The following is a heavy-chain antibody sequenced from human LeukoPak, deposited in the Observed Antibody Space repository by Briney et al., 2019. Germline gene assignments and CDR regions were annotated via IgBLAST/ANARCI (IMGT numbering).Heavy chain of an antibody. V-gene: IGHV4-38-2*02. Sequence: SETLSLTCTVSGYSISSGYYWGWIRQPPGKGLEWIGSIYHSGSTYYNPSLKSRVTISVDTSKNQFSLKLSSVTAADTAVYYCARSVVVAATVFDYWGQGTLVTVSS. J-gene: IGHJ4*02. CDR1: GYSISSGYY. CDR3: ARSVVVAATVFDY. D-gene: IGHD2-15*01. CDR2: IYHSGST.